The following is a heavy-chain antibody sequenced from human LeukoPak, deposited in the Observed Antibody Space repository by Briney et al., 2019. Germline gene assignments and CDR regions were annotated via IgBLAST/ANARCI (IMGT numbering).Heavy chain of an antibody. J-gene: IGHJ4*02. D-gene: IGHD3-10*01. Sequence: GGTLRLSCAASGFTFDDYAMHWVRQAPGKGLEWVSGISWNSGTIGYADSVKGRFTISRDNAKGSLFLQMNSLRAEDTALYYCAKDKVFGGELDYWGQGTLVTVSS. V-gene: IGHV3-9*01. CDR3: AKDKVFGGELDY. CDR1: GFTFDDYA. CDR2: ISWNSGTI.